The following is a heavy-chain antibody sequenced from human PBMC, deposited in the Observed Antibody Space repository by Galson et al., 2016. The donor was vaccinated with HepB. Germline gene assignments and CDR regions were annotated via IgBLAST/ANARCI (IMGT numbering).Heavy chain of an antibody. J-gene: IGHJ4*02. V-gene: IGHV4-39*01. CDR3: ARHVLGYCSTLICTSNNLDY. CDR2: INYSGST. D-gene: IGHD2-2*01. CDR1: GDSISSTSNY. Sequence: SETLSLTCTVSGDSISSTSNYWGWIRQPPGKGLEWIGSINYSGSTYYNPSLKSRVTMSADTSENQFSLKLSSVTAADTAVYYCARHVLGYCSTLICTSNNLDYWGQGTMGPVSS.